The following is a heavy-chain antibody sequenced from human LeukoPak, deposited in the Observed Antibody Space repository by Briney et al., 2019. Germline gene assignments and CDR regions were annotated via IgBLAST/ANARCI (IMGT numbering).Heavy chain of an antibody. D-gene: IGHD6-13*01. CDR2: INPNSGGT. Sequence: ASVKVSCKASGYTFTGYYMHWVRQAPGQGLEWMGWINPNSGGTNYAQKFQGRVTMTRDTSISTAYMELSRLRSDDTAVYYCAREIAAAGTFNDYWGQETLVTVSS. J-gene: IGHJ4*02. V-gene: IGHV1-2*02. CDR1: GYTFTGYY. CDR3: AREIAAAGTFNDY.